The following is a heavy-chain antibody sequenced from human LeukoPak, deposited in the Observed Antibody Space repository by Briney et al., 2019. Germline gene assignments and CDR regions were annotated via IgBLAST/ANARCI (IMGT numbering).Heavy chain of an antibody. CDR1: GFTFSTYA. CDR2: ITGSGGST. D-gene: IGHD2-21*02. V-gene: IGHV3-23*01. CDR3: AKAGTPGIPFDY. J-gene: IGHJ4*02. Sequence: GGSLRLSCAASGFTFSTYAMSWVRQAPGKGLEWVSTITGSGGSTSYADSVKGRLTISRDNFKNTLYLQMNSLRAEDTAVYYCAKAGTPGIPFDYWGQGTLVTVSS.